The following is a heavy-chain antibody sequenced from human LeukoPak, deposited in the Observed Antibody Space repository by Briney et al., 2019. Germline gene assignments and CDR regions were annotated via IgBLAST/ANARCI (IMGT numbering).Heavy chain of an antibody. D-gene: IGHD2-15*01. CDR3: VIGVGWQPDY. V-gene: IGHV4-59*02. CDR1: GDSVTGYF. Sequence: SETLSLTCTVFGDSVTGYFLNWVRQPPGKGLEWIRHIYKIGTTNYNPSLKSRLTISADTSKNQFSLQLRSVTAADTAVYYCVIGVGWQPDYWGQEALVTVSS. CDR2: IYKIGTT. J-gene: IGHJ4*02.